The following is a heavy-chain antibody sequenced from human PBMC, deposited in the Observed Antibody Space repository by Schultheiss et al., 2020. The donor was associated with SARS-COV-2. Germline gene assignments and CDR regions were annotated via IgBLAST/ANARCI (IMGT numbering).Heavy chain of an antibody. J-gene: IGHJ4*02. CDR1: QFNFGYFW. Sequence: GGSLRLSCAGRQFNFGYFWMHWVRQVPGKGLVWVSRINEDGTTTNYADSVKGRFTISRDNAKKTLYLQMNSLRADDTAVYICARDLSGKDDYWGQGTLVTVSS. CDR2: INEDGTTT. D-gene: IGHD3-10*01. V-gene: IGHV3-74*01. CDR3: ARDLSGKDDY.